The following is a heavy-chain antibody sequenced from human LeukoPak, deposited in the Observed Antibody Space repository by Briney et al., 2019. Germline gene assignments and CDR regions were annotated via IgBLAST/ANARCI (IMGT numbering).Heavy chain of an antibody. Sequence: GESLKISCKGSGYNFTNYWIGWVRQMPGKGLEWMGIIYPGDSNVRYSPSFQGQVTISADKSINTAYLQRSSLKASDTAIYYCARGGSHFEYWGQGTLVTVSS. CDR3: ARGGSHFEY. J-gene: IGHJ4*02. V-gene: IGHV5-51*01. CDR2: IYPGDSNV. CDR1: GYNFTNYW. D-gene: IGHD3-16*01.